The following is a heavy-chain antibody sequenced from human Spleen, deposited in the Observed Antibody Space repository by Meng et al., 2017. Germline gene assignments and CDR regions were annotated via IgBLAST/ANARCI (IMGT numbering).Heavy chain of an antibody. D-gene: IGHD1-26*01. Sequence: ETLSLTCAVSGYSITGSYNWGWIRQSPGKGLEWVASINQDGGEIYYLDSVKGRFTISRDNAKSSLYLQMNSLSAGDTAIYYCATAPPASLYYWFDYWGQGSLVTVSS. V-gene: IGHV3-7*03. J-gene: IGHJ4*02. CDR2: INQDGGEI. CDR1: GYSITGSYN. CDR3: ATAPPASLYYWFDY.